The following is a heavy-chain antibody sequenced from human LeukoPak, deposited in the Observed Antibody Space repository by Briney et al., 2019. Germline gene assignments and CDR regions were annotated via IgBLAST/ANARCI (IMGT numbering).Heavy chain of an antibody. CDR2: IIPIFGTA. D-gene: IGHD5-18*01. V-gene: IGHV1-69*05. Sequence: GASVKVSCKASEGTFSSYAISWVRQAPGQGLEWMGGIIPIFGTANYAQKFQGRVTITTDESTSTAYMELSSLRSEDTAVYYCARGGTAMAGWTFDYWGQGTLVTVSS. CDR3: ARGGTAMAGWTFDY. CDR1: EGTFSSYA. J-gene: IGHJ4*02.